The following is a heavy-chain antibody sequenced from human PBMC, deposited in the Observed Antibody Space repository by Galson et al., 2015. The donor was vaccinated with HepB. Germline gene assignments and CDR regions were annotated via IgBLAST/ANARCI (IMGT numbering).Heavy chain of an antibody. V-gene: IGHV1-2*02. CDR2: INPNSGGT. CDR3: ARADYYDSSGYYPSRSALGDV. J-gene: IGHJ6*04. D-gene: IGHD3-22*01. Sequence: SVKVSCKASGYTFTGYYMHWVRQAPGQGLEWMGWINPNSGGTNYAQKFQGRVTMTRDTSISTAYMELSRLRSDDTAVYYCARADYYDSSGYYPSRSALGDVWGKGTTVTVSS. CDR1: GYTFTGYY.